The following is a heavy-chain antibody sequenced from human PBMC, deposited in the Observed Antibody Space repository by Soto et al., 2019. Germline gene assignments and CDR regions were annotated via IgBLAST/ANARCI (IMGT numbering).Heavy chain of an antibody. D-gene: IGHD1-26*01. CDR3: VREASGTNMKWGFDF. Sequence: QVQLVQSGAEVKMPGASVKVSCKAYGYTFTSHHVHWVRLAPGQGLEWMGIITPSNGAKNYAQKFHARVAASRDTSTSTVYLELSSLRSEDKAIYSCVREASGTNMKWGFDFWGQGTLVTVSS. CDR2: ITPSNGAK. V-gene: IGHV1-46*01. J-gene: IGHJ4*02. CDR1: GYTFTSHH.